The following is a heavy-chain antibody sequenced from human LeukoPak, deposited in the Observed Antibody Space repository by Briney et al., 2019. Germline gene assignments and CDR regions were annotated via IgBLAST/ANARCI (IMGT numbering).Heavy chain of an antibody. V-gene: IGHV4-34*01. CDR2: INHSGST. J-gene: IGHJ4*02. CDR3: ARAPGI. CDR1: GGSFSGHY. Sequence: SETLSLTCAVYGGSFSGHYWSWIRQPPGKGLEWIGEINHSGSTNYNPSLKSRVTISVDTSKNQFSLKLSAVTAADTAVYYCARAPGIWGQGTLVTVSS. D-gene: IGHD6-13*01.